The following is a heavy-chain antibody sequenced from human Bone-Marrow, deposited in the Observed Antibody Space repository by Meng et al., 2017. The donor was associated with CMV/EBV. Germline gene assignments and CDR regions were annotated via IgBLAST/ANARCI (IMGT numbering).Heavy chain of an antibody. CDR1: GYTFTSYD. CDR2: MNPNSGNT. V-gene: IGHV1-8*03. Sequence: ASVKVSCKASGYTFTSYDINWVRQATGQGLEWMGWMNPNSGNTGYAQKFQGRVTITRNTSISTAYMELSSLRSEDTAVYYCARGPHYDFWSGYFGDWFEPWGQGTLVTVS. CDR3: ARGPHYDFWSGYFGDWFEP. J-gene: IGHJ5*02. D-gene: IGHD3-3*01.